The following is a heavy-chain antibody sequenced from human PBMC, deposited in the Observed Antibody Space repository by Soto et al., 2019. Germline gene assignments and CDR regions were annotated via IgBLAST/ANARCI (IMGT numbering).Heavy chain of an antibody. CDR3: ARETASAFQH. CDR2: ISYDGSNK. Sequence: ESGGGVVQPGRSLRLSRAASGFTFSSYAMHWVRQAPGKGLEWVAVISYDGSNKYYADSVKGRFTISRDNSKNTLYLQMNSLRAEDTAVYYCARETASAFQHWGQGTLVTVSS. D-gene: IGHD5-18*01. CDR1: GFTFSSYA. J-gene: IGHJ1*01. V-gene: IGHV3-30-3*01.